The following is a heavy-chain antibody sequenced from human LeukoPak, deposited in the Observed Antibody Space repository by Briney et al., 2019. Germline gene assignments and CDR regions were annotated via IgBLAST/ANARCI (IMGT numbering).Heavy chain of an antibody. CDR1: GASLSSSY. Sequence: ETLSLTCTVSGASLSSSYWSWIRHPPGKGLEWLGYISYRGSATFNTFLKGRPPISVATPKNQSFLDLSSVTCADTAVYFWARAPESFRCGYYAGGYYYFDLWGRGALVTVSS. V-gene: IGHV4-59*01. J-gene: IGHJ2*01. CDR2: ISYRGSA. CDR3: ARAPESFRCGYYAGGYYYFDL. D-gene: IGHD3-10*01.